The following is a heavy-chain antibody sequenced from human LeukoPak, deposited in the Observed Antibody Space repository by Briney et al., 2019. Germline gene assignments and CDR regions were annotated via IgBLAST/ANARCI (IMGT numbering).Heavy chain of an antibody. CDR2: IRYDGSNK. CDR1: GFTFSSYA. Sequence: GRSLSLSCAVSGFTFSSYAMNWVRQAPGKGLEWVAFIRYDGSNKYYADSVKGRFTISRDNSKNTLYLQMNSLRAEDTAVYYCAKDPGYSGYDRNDDYWGQETLVTVSS. D-gene: IGHD5-12*01. CDR3: AKDPGYSGYDRNDDY. V-gene: IGHV3-30*02. J-gene: IGHJ4*02.